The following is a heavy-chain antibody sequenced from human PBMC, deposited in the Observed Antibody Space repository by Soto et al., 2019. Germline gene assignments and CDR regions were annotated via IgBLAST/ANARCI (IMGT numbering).Heavy chain of an antibody. J-gene: IGHJ4*02. V-gene: IGHV3-23*01. CDR1: AFTFSNYV. Sequence: GGSLRLSCAASAFTFSNYVMNWVRQAPGKGLEWVSVIGGSGDKIYYADSVKGRFTISRDNSKNTLYLQMTSLRAEDTAVYYCEKDKGGDGWPLFDNWGQGTLVTVSS. CDR3: EKDKGGDGWPLFDN. CDR2: IGGSGDKI. D-gene: IGHD2-21*01.